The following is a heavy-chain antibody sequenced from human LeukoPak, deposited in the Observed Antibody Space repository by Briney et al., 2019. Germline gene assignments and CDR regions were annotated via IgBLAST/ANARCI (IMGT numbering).Heavy chain of an antibody. CDR2: IKQDGSEK. D-gene: IGHD3-10*01. CDR1: GFTFSSYS. Sequence: GGSLRLSCAASGFTFSSYSMNWVRQAPGKGLEWVANIKQDGSEKYYVDSVKGRFTISRDNAKNSLYLQMNSLRAEDTAVYYCARKLLYGSGTDYWGQGTLVTVSS. J-gene: IGHJ4*02. V-gene: IGHV3-7*01. CDR3: ARKLLYGSGTDY.